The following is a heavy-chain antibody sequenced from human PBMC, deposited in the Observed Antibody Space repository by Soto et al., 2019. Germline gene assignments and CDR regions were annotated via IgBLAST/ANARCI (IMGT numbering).Heavy chain of an antibody. CDR1: GFAFDDYA. V-gene: IGHV3-9*01. CDR3: AKKTYGDYCFDY. CDR2: ISWNSGSI. Sequence: GGSLRLSCAASGFAFDDYAMHWVRQAPGKGLEWVSGISWNSGSIGYADSVKGRFTISRDNAKNSLYLQMNSLRAEDTALYYCAKKTYGDYCFDYWGQGTLVTVSS. J-gene: IGHJ4*02. D-gene: IGHD4-17*01.